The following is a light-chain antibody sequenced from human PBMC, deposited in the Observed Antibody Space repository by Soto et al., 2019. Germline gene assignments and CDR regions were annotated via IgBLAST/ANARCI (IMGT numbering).Light chain of an antibody. CDR1: QTISTY. CDR3: QQSDSTPYT. Sequence: DIQITQSPSSLSASVGDRVTITCRARQTISTYLNWYQQKPGKAPRLLIYDASSLLSGVPSRFSGSGSGTDFTLTIASLQPEDFATYYCQQSDSTPYTFGQGTKVEI. V-gene: IGKV1-39*01. J-gene: IGKJ2*01. CDR2: DAS.